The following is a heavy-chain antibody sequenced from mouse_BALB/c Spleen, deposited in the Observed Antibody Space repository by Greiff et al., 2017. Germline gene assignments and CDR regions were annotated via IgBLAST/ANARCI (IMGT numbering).Heavy chain of an antibody. D-gene: IGHD2-10*01. CDR1: GFTFNTYA. V-gene: IGHV10-1*02. J-gene: IGHJ2*01. CDR3: VRGSYYGNYGFDY. CDR2: IRSKSNNYAT. Sequence: GGGLVQPKGSLKLSCAASGFTFNTYAMNWVRQAPGKGLEWVARIRSKSNNYATYYADSVKDRFTISRDDSQSMLYLQMNNLKTEDTAMYYCVRGSYYGNYGFDYWGQGTTLTVSS.